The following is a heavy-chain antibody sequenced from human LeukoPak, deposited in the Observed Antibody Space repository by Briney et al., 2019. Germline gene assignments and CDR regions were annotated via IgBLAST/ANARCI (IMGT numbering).Heavy chain of an antibody. CDR3: ARDSSSSFDY. J-gene: IGHJ4*02. CDR1: GFTFNTYS. Sequence: GGSLRLSCTASGFTFNTYSMNWVRLAPGKGLEWVASISDRGSYIYYADSVKGRFTISRDNAKNSLYLQMNSLRADDTAVYYCARDSSSSFDYWGQGTLVTVSS. D-gene: IGHD6-6*01. V-gene: IGHV3-21*01. CDR2: ISDRGSYI.